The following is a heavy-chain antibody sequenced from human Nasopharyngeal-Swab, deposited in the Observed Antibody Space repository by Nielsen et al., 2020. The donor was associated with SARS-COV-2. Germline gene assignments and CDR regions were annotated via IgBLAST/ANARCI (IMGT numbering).Heavy chain of an antibody. CDR1: GGSISSSSYY. CDR3: AREGNWNSRWFDP. D-gene: IGHD1-20*01. V-gene: IGHV4-39*07. Sequence: SETLSPTCTVSGGSISSSSYYWGWIRQPPGKGLEWIGSIYYSGSTYYNPSLKSRVTISVDTSKNQFSLKLSSVTAADTAVYYCAREGNWNSRWFDPWGQGTLVTVSS. J-gene: IGHJ5*02. CDR2: IYYSGST.